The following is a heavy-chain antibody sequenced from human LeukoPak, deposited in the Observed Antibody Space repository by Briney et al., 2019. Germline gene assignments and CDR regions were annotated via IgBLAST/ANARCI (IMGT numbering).Heavy chain of an antibody. V-gene: IGHV3-30-3*01. D-gene: IGHD3-10*01. J-gene: IGHJ4*02. Sequence: PGGSLRLSCAASGFTFSSYAMHWVRQAPGKGLEWVAVISYDGSNKYYADSVKGRFTISRDNSKNTLYLQMNSLRAEDTAVYYCARIFTMVRGRHIDYWGQGTLVTVSS. CDR3: ARIFTMVRGRHIDY. CDR2: ISYDGSNK. CDR1: GFTFSSYA.